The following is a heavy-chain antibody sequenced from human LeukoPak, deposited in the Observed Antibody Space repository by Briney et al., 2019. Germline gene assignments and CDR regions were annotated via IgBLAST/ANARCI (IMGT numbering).Heavy chain of an antibody. Sequence: GGSLRLSCAASGFTFSDYYVSWIRQAPGKGLEWVSYISSSSSYTNYADSVKGRFTISRDNAKNSLYLQMNSLRAEDTAVYYCARVRAIVVVPAALYYFDYWGQGTLVTVSS. CDR3: ARVRAIVVVPAALYYFDY. CDR1: GFTFSDYY. CDR2: ISSSSSYT. V-gene: IGHV3-11*06. D-gene: IGHD2-2*01. J-gene: IGHJ4*02.